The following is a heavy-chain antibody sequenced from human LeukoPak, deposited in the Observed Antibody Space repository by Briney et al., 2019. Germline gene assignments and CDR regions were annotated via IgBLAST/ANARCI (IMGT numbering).Heavy chain of an antibody. Sequence: SETLSLTCTVSGGSISSYYWSWIRQPPGKGLEYIGYIYYSGNTNSNPSLNSRVTISVDTSKNQFSLKLSSVTAADTAVYYCARGGHCSGGSCYFDYWGQGTLVTVSS. CDR2: IYYSGNT. V-gene: IGHV4-59*08. CDR3: ARGGHCSGGSCYFDY. D-gene: IGHD2-15*01. CDR1: GGSISSYY. J-gene: IGHJ4*02.